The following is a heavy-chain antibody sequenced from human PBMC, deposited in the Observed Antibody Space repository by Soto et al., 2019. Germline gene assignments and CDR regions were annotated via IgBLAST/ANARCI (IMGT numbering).Heavy chain of an antibody. J-gene: IGHJ4*02. V-gene: IGHV3-23*01. CDR3: AKDYSLVQLWLLNYFDY. CDR2: ISGSGGST. D-gene: IGHD5-18*01. Sequence: GGSLRLSCAASGFTFSSYAMSWVRQAPGKGLEWVSAISGSGGSTYYADSVKGRFTISRDNSKNTLYLQMNSLRAEDTAVYYCAKDYSLVQLWLLNYFDYRGQGTLVTVSS. CDR1: GFTFSSYA.